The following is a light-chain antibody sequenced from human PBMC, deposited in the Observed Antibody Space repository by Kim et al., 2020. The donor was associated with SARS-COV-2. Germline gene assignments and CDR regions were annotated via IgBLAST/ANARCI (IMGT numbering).Light chain of an antibody. J-gene: IGKJ1*01. V-gene: IGKV3-20*01. Sequence: EIVLTQSPGTLSLSPGEGATLSCRASQTLTANSLVWYQQKPGQPPRLLIYAASRRATGIPDRFSGSGSGTDFTLTISRLEPEDFAVYYCQHYGTLLMSWTFGQGTKVDIK. CDR2: AAS. CDR3: QHYGTLLMSWT. CDR1: QTLTANS.